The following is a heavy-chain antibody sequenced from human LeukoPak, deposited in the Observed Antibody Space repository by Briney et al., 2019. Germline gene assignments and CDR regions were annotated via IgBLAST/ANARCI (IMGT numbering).Heavy chain of an antibody. V-gene: IGHV1-69*13. CDR1: GGTFSRYA. J-gene: IGHJ6*02. D-gene: IGHD3-9*01. Sequence: SVKVSCKASGGTFSRYAISWVRQAPGQGLEWMGGIIPIFGTANHAQKFQGRVTITADESTSTAYMELSSLRSEDTAVYYCARLPLTGYSRGYYYGMDGWGQGTTVTVSS. CDR3: ARLPLTGYSRGYYYGMDG. CDR2: IIPIFGTA.